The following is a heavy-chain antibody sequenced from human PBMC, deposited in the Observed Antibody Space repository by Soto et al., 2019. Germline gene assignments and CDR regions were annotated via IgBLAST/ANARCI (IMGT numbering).Heavy chain of an antibody. Sequence: KPSETLSLTRAVSGASITSDGYSWSWIRQSPGKGLEWIAYIFHSGTTQYNPSLRGRVTISVDRSKNQFSLRLNSVTAADAAVYYCARDPSHWFDPWGQGALVTVSS. CDR2: IFHSGTT. J-gene: IGHJ5*02. CDR1: GASITSDGYS. V-gene: IGHV4-30-2*06. CDR3: ARDPSHWFDP.